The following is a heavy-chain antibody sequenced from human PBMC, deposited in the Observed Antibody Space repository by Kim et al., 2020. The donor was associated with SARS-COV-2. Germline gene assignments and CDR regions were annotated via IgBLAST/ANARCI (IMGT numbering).Heavy chain of an antibody. Sequence: AQKLQGRVTMTTDTSTSTAYMELRSLRSDDTAVYYCARDQGFEGSYFAFDYWGQGTLVTVSS. V-gene: IGHV1-18*01. D-gene: IGHD1-26*01. CDR3: ARDQGFEGSYFAFDY. J-gene: IGHJ4*02.